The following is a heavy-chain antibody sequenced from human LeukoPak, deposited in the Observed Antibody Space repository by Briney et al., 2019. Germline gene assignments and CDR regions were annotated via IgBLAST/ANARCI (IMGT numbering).Heavy chain of an antibody. D-gene: IGHD3-10*01. J-gene: IGHJ4*02. V-gene: IGHV3-9*01. CDR3: AKGSRSGVKYYFDD. CDR1: GFTFDDYA. CDR2: ISWNSVGI. Sequence: PGGSLRLSCRASGFTFDDYAMHWVRQAPGKGLEWVSGISWNSVGIGYADSVQGRFSISRDNAKNSLYLQMNSLRAEDTAVYYCAKGSRSGVKYYFDDWGQGTLVTVSS.